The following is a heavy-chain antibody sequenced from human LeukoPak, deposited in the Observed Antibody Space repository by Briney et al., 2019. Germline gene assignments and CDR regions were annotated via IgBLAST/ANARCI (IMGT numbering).Heavy chain of an antibody. V-gene: IGHV3-23*01. CDR1: GFTFSSFA. CDR3: ARDLYGDGGYCFEY. Sequence: GGSLRLSCAASGFTFSSFAMSWVRQAPGKGLEWVSSIGGTGTVTYYGDSVKGRFTISRDNSKKTVHLEMSGLRADDTAVYYCARDLYGDGGYCFEYWGQGTLVTVSS. D-gene: IGHD2-21*01. CDR2: IGGTGTVT. J-gene: IGHJ4*02.